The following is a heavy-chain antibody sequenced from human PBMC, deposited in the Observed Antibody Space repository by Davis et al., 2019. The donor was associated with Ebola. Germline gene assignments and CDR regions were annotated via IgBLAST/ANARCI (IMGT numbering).Heavy chain of an antibody. J-gene: IGHJ5*02. CDR2: IYHSGST. CDR3: TRNNWFDP. V-gene: IGHV4-4*02. D-gene: IGHD2/OR15-2a*01. CDR1: GGSLSSSNW. Sequence: MPSETLSLTCAVSGGSLSSSNWWSWVRQPPGKGLEWIGEIYHSGSTNYNPSLKSRVTISLDTSKNQFSLKLSSVTAADTAVYYCTRNNWFDPWGQGTLVTVSS.